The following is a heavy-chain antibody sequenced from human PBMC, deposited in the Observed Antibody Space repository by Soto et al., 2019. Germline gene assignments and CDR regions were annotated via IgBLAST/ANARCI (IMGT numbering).Heavy chain of an antibody. Sequence: PVKVSCKASGGPLSSYAISWVRQAPGQGLEWMGGIIPSFGTANYAQKFQGRATMTADKSTSTAYMELSRLRAEDTAVYYCARDGYSSRWYGGYYYSYGMDVWGEGTTVTVSS. J-gene: IGHJ6*04. CDR1: GGPLSSYA. V-gene: IGHV1-69*06. CDR3: ARDGYSSRWYGGYYYSYGMDV. CDR2: IIPSFGTA. D-gene: IGHD6-13*01.